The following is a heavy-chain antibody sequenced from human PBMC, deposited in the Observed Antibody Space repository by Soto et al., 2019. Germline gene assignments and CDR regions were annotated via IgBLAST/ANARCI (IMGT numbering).Heavy chain of an antibody. D-gene: IGHD1-20*01. V-gene: IGHV1-69*12. CDR1: GGTFSSYA. J-gene: IGHJ6*02. CDR3: ARGITGTVTYYYGMDV. Sequence: QVQLVQSGAEVKKPGSSVKVSCKASGGTFSSYAISWVRQAPGQGLEWMGGIIPLFGTADYAQKFQGRVTITAGEATSTAHMELSSLRSEDTAVYYCARGITGTVTYYYGMDVWGQGPTVTVSS. CDR2: IIPLFGTA.